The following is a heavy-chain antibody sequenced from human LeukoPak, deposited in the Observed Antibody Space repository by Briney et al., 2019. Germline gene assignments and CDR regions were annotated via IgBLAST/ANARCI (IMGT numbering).Heavy chain of an antibody. CDR2: IIPILGIA. V-gene: IGHV1-69*04. J-gene: IGHJ4*02. D-gene: IGHD5-24*01. Sequence: SVKVSCKASGYTFSGYYIHWVRQAPGQGLEWMGRIIPILGIANYAQKFQGRVTITADKSTSTAYMELSSLRSEDTAVYYCARERDGYILAHWGQGTLVTVSS. CDR3: ARERDGYILAH. CDR1: GYTFSGYY.